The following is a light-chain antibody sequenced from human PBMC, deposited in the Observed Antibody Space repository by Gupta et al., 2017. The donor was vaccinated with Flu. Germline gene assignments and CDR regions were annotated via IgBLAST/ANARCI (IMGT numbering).Light chain of an antibody. J-gene: IGLJ3*02. V-gene: IGLV2-23*01. CDR2: GCN. Sequence: QSALTQPASVSGSPGQSITISCTGTSSDIGSYNLVSWSPHHPAKAPKLITYGCNKRPSGVAPRFSCSKSGITASLTIAGRQAEDEDDYYCCAYAGSTMAFGGGTTLTVL. CDR1: SSDIGSYNL. CDR3: CAYAGSTMA.